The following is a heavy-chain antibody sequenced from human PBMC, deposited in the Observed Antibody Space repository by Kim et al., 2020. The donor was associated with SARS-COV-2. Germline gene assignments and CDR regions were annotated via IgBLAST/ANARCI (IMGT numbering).Heavy chain of an antibody. J-gene: IGHJ5*02. D-gene: IGHD3-22*01. CDR3: ASGLDDSSGYYPPT. Sequence: ADSVKGRFTISRDNAKNSLYLQMNSLRAEDTAVYYCASGLDDSSGYYPPTWGQGTLVTVSS. V-gene: IGHV3-11*06.